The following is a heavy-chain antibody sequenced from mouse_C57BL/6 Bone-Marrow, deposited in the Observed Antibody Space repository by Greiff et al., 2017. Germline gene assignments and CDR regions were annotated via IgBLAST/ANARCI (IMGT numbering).Heavy chain of an antibody. CDR1: GYAFSSSW. V-gene: IGHV1-82*01. CDR3: ARGYLLRGYYFDY. D-gene: IGHD1-1*01. CDR2: IYPGDGDT. Sequence: QVQLQQSGPELVKPGASVKISCKASGYAFSSSWMNWVKQRPGKGLEWIGRIYPGDGDTNYNGKFKGKATLTADKSSSTAYMQLSSLTSEDSAVYFCARGYLLRGYYFDYWGQGTTLTVSS. J-gene: IGHJ2*01.